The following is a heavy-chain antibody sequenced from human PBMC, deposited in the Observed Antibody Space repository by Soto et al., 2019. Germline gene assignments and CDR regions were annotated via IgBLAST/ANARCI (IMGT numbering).Heavy chain of an antibody. V-gene: IGHV3-21*01. CDR3: ARDNPTYCGGDCYYSWLGGDYYYGMDV. J-gene: IGHJ6*02. CDR1: GFTFSSYS. CDR2: ISSSSSYI. D-gene: IGHD2-21*02. Sequence: SLRLSCAASGFTFSSYSMNWVRQAPGKGLEWVSSISSSSSYIYYADSVKGRFTISRDNAKNSLYLQMNSLRAEDTAVYYCARDNPTYCGGDCYYSWLGGDYYYGMDVWGQGTTVTVSS.